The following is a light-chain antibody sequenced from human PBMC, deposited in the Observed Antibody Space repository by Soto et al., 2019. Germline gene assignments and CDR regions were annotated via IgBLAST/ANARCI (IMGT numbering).Light chain of an antibody. J-gene: IGKJ1*01. CDR1: QSISNSY. Sequence: EIVLTQSPDTLPLSPGERATLSCRASQSISNSYIAWYQQKPGQAPRLLIYGASSRATGIPDRFSGSGSGTDFTLTISRLEPEDFAVFYCQQYGSSPWTFGQGTKVEIK. CDR2: GAS. V-gene: IGKV3-20*01. CDR3: QQYGSSPWT.